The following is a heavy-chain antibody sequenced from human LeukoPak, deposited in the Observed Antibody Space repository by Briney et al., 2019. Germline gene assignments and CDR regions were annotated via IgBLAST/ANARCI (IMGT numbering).Heavy chain of an antibody. CDR2: MNPNSGNT. J-gene: IGHJ5*02. D-gene: IGHD4-11*01. Sequence: GASVKVSCKASGYTFTSYDINWVRQATGQGLEWMGWMNPNSGNTGYAQKFQGRVTMTRNTSISTAYMELSSLRSEDTAVYYCARAPVPMVKTYSNRGNWFDPWGQGTLVTVSS. V-gene: IGHV1-8*01. CDR3: ARAPVPMVKTYSNRGNWFDP. CDR1: GYTFTSYD.